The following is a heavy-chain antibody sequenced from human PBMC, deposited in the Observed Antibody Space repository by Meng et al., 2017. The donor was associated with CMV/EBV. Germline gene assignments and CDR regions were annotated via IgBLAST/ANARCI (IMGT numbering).Heavy chain of an antibody. CDR1: GVTLDDYG. D-gene: IGHD5-12*01. Sequence: SRAASGVTLDDYGMSWGRQAPGKGLEWGSGINWNGGSTGYADSVKGRFTISRDNAKNSLYLQMNSLRAEDTALYYCARDRDIVATVNYYSYGMDVWGQGTTVTVSS. CDR3: ARDRDIVATVNYYSYGMDV. J-gene: IGHJ6*02. V-gene: IGHV3-20*04. CDR2: INWNGGST.